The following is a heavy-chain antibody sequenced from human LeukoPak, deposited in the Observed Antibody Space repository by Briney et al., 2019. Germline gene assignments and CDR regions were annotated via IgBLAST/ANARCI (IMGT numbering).Heavy chain of an antibody. D-gene: IGHD3-3*01. CDR2: INHSGST. CDR3: ARLRFLEWTYGMDV. J-gene: IGHJ6*02. V-gene: IGHV4-34*01. Sequence: SETLSLTRAVYGGSFSGYYWSWIRQPPGKGLEWIGEINHSGSTNYNPSLKSRVTISVDTSKNQFSLKLSSVTAADTAVYYCARLRFLEWTYGMDVWGQGTTVTVSS. CDR1: GGSFSGYY.